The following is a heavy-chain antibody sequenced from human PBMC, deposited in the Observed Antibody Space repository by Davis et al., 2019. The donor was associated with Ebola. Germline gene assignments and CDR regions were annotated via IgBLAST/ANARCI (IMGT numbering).Heavy chain of an antibody. CDR2: ISYDGSNK. D-gene: IGHD2-2*01. J-gene: IGHJ6*03. CDR3: ARDQGLCSSTCDYMDV. CDR1: GFTFSSYA. V-gene: IGHV3-30-3*01. Sequence: PGGSLRLSCAASGFTFSSYAMHWVRQAPGKGLEWVAVISYDGSNKYYADSVKGRFTISRDNSKNTLYLQMNSLRVEDTAVYYCARDQGLCSSTCDYMDVWGKGTTVTVSS.